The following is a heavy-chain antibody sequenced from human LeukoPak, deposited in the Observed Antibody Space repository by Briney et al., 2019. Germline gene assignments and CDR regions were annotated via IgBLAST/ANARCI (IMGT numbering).Heavy chain of an antibody. J-gene: IGHJ4*02. V-gene: IGHV3-15*01. Sequence: GGSLGLSCAASGFTFSNAWMSWVRQAPGKGLEWVGRIKSKTDGGTTDYAAPVKGRFTISRDDSKNTVYLQMNTLKTEDTAVYSCTTENCTSTSCCFDYWGQGTLVTVSS. CDR2: IKSKTDGGTT. CDR1: GFTFSNAW. D-gene: IGHD2-2*01. CDR3: TTENCTSTSCCFDY.